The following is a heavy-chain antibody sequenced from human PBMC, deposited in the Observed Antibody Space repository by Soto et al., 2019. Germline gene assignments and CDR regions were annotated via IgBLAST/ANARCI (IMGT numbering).Heavy chain of an antibody. Sequence: GWSLRLSCAASGFTCSSYSMNWVRQAPGKGLEWVSSISSSSSYIYYADSVKGRFTISRDNAKNSLYLQMNSLRAEDTAVYYCARDRGYDLDYYYGMDVWGQGTTVTASS. CDR1: GFTCSSYS. J-gene: IGHJ6*02. V-gene: IGHV3-21*01. D-gene: IGHD3-3*01. CDR2: ISSSSSYI. CDR3: ARDRGYDLDYYYGMDV.